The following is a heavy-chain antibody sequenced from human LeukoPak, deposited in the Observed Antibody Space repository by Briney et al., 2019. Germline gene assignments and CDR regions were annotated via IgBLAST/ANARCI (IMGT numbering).Heavy chain of an antibody. CDR2: ISGSGGST. D-gene: IGHD3-22*01. CDR3: AKRAVVIRVILVGFHKEAYYFDS. J-gene: IGHJ4*02. CDR1: GITLSDYG. Sequence: GGSLRLSCAVSGITLSDYGMSWVRQAPGKGLEWVAGISGSGGSTNFADSVKGRFTISRDNPRNTLYLQMNSLRGEDTAVYFCAKRAVVIRVILVGFHKEAYYFDSWGQGALVTVSS. V-gene: IGHV3-23*01.